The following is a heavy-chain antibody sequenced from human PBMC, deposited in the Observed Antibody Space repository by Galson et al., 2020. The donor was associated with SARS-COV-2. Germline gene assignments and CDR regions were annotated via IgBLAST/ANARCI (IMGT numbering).Heavy chain of an antibody. CDR1: GFTFSSYG. CDR3: QGILTGYDAFDI. D-gene: IGHD3-9*01. Sequence: GESLKISCAASGFTFSSYGMHWVRQAPGKGLEWVAVIWYDGSNKYYADSVKGRFTISRDNSKNTLYLQMNSLRAEDTAVYYCQGILTGYDAFDIWGQGTMVTVSS. V-gene: IGHV3-33*01. J-gene: IGHJ3*02. CDR2: IWYDGSNK.